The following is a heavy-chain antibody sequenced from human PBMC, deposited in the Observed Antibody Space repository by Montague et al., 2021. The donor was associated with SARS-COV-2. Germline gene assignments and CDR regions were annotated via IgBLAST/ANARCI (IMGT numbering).Heavy chain of an antibody. J-gene: IGHJ4*02. CDR1: GASVSSDF. Sequence: SETLSLTCRVSGASVSSDFWSWTRKPPAKPQERIGCFYYGNTPNNPSFQTRATISVDTSQNHVFLKPNSLTAADTAIYYWAVGRGNDWQLDYWGQGTLVTVSS. V-gene: IGHV4-59*02. CDR2: FYYGNT. D-gene: IGHD1-1*01. CDR3: AVGRGNDWQLDY.